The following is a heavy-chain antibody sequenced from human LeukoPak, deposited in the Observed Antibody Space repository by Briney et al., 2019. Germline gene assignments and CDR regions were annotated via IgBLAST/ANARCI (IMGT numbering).Heavy chain of an antibody. D-gene: IGHD1-1*01. J-gene: IGHJ5*02. V-gene: IGHV1-2*02. CDR1: GYTFTAYY. CDR2: INPSTGDT. CDR3: ARQLSTWFDP. Sequence: ASVKVSCKTPGYTFTAYYLHWVRQAPGQGLEWMGWINPSTGDTNYAQKFQGRVTMTRDTSISTAYMELGSLRSDDTAVYYCARQLSTWFDPWGQGTLVTVSS.